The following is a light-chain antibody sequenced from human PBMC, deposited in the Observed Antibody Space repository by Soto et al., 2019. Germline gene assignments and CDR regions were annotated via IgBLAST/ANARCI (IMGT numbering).Light chain of an antibody. CDR1: QGISNY. J-gene: IGKJ2*01. CDR3: IQHNSYPRS. CDR2: AAS. Sequence: DIQMTQSPSAMSASVGDRVTITCRASQGISNYLAWFQQKPGKVPKRLIYAASSLQSGVPSRFSGSEPGTEFPLTIRSLQPKDLETYYCIQHNSYPRSFGQGTKVEIK. V-gene: IGKV1-17*03.